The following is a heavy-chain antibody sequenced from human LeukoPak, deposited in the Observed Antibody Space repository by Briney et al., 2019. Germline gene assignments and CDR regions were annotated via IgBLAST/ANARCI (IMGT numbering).Heavy chain of an antibody. CDR2: IYYSGST. Sequence: SETLSLTCTVSGGSISSYYRSWMRQPPGKGLEWIGLIYYSGSTNYNPSLKSRVTISVDTSKNQFSLKLNSATAADTAVYYCASIGGCSSSGTRGWFDPWGQGTLVTVSS. D-gene: IGHD6-13*01. V-gene: IGHV4-59*08. CDR3: ASIGGCSSSGTRGWFDP. J-gene: IGHJ5*02. CDR1: GGSISSYY.